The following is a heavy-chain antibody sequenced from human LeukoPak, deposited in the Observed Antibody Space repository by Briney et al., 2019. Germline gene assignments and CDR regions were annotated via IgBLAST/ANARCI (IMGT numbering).Heavy chain of an antibody. CDR3: ARDLAWDAFDI. CDR2: IHSSSGSI. V-gene: IGHV3-21*01. CDR1: GFNFTNYN. J-gene: IGHJ3*02. Sequence: PGGSLRLSCAASGFNFTNYNMNWVRQAPGKGLEWVSSIHSSSGSIYYADSLKGRFTISRDNARNSLYLQMNSLRAEDTAVYYCARDLAWDAFDIWGQGTMVTVSS.